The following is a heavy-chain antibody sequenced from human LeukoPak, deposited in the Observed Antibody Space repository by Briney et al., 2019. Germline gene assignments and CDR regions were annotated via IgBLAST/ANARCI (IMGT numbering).Heavy chain of an antibody. CDR1: GYTFTSYD. Sequence: ASVKVSCKASGYTFTSYDINWARQATGQGLEWMGWMNPNSGNTGYAQKFQGRVTMTRNTSISTAYMELSSLRSEDTAVYYCARGDAYSSSWYPTDYWGQGTLVTVSS. V-gene: IGHV1-8*01. D-gene: IGHD6-13*01. CDR3: ARGDAYSSSWYPTDY. J-gene: IGHJ4*02. CDR2: MNPNSGNT.